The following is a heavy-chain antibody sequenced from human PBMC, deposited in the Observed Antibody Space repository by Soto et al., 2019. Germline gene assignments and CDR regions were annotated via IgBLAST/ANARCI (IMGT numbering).Heavy chain of an antibody. V-gene: IGHV4-34*01. D-gene: IGHD5-12*01. CDR2: IKDGGLT. CDR3: ARGQEGVVATH. Sequence: QVQLQQWGAGLLKPSETLSLTCVVYGGSLSGYYWRWIRQPPGKGLEWIGEIKDGGLTNYSPSLKSRATISADRPKNQFSLKLYSVTAADTAVYYCARGQEGVVATHWDQGSLVTVSS. J-gene: IGHJ4*02. CDR1: GGSLSGYY.